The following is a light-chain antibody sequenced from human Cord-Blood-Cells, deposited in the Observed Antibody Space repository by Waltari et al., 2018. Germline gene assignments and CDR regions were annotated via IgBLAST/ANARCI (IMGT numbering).Light chain of an antibody. CDR2: EVS. V-gene: IGLV2-23*02. Sequence: QSALTQPASVSGSPGQSITISCTGTSSDVGSYNLVSWYQQHPGKAPTLMIYEVSKRASGVSNRFSGSKSGNTASLTSSGLQAEDEADYYCCSYAGSSTLVFGGGTKLTVL. CDR1: SSDVGSYNL. J-gene: IGLJ3*02. CDR3: CSYAGSSTLV.